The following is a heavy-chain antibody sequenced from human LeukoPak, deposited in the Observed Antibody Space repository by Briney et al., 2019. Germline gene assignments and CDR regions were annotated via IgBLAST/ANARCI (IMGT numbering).Heavy chain of an antibody. CDR3: ARDKRSGSYVGPFDY. D-gene: IGHD3-10*01. CDR1: GFTFSSYA. Sequence: PGGSLSLSCAASGFTFSSYAVHWVRQAPGRGLEWVAVISYDGSNKYYADSVKGRFTISRDNSKNTLYLQMNSLRADDTAVYYCARDKRSGSYVGPFDYWGQGTLVTVSS. V-gene: IGHV3-30*04. J-gene: IGHJ4*02. CDR2: ISYDGSNK.